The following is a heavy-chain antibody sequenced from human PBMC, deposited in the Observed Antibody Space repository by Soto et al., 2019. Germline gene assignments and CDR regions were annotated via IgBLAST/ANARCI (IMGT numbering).Heavy chain of an antibody. J-gene: IGHJ4*02. CDR3: ARRTGSYLDY. Sequence: QVQLQESGPGLVKPSETLSLTCTVSDGSISSYYWSWVRQPPGKGLEWIGYISYSGTTNDNPSLRSRVTISIDTSKNQFSLKLSSVTAADTAVYYCARRTGSYLDYWGQGTLVTVSS. CDR1: DGSISSYY. D-gene: IGHD6-19*01. CDR2: ISYSGTT. V-gene: IGHV4-59*01.